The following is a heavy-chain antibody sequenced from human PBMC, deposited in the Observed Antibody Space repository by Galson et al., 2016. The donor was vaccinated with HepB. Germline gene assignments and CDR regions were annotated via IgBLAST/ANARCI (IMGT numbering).Heavy chain of an antibody. CDR1: GFTFGDYA. CDR3: TRVYCDFWSGYSRYMDV. Sequence: SLRLSCATSGFTFGDYAMSWFRQAPGKGLEWVGFIRSKAYGGTTEYAASVKGRFTISRDDSKSIAYLQMNSLKTEDTAVYYCTRVYCDFWSGYSRYMDVWGKGTTVTVSS. CDR2: IRSKAYGGTT. D-gene: IGHD3-3*01. J-gene: IGHJ6*03. V-gene: IGHV3-49*03.